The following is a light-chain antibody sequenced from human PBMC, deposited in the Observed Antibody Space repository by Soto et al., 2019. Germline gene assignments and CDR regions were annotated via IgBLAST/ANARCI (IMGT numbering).Light chain of an antibody. Sequence: QSVVTQPASVSGSPGQSITISCTGTSSDVGGYDYDSWYQQYPGKAPRLIIYEVSNRPSGVSNRFSGSKSGNTASLTISGLRAEDEGDYFCSSYTGTSALILFGGGTKLTVL. CDR2: EVS. V-gene: IGLV2-14*01. J-gene: IGLJ2*01. CDR1: SSDVGGYDY. CDR3: SSYTGTSALIL.